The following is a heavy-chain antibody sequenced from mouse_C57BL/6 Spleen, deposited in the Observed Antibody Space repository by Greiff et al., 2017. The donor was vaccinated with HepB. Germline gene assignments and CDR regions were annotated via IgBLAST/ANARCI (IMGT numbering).Heavy chain of an antibody. J-gene: IGHJ4*01. CDR3: ARRGDYGNSGYAMDY. CDR1: GFSLTSYG. D-gene: IGHD2-1*01. CDR2: IWSGGST. V-gene: IGHV2-2*01. Sequence: VQLQQSGPGLVQPSQSLSITCTVSGFSLTSYGVHWVRQSPGKGLEWLGVIWSGGSTDYNAAFISRLSISKDNSKSQVFFKMNSLQADDTAIYYCARRGDYGNSGYAMDYWGQGTSVTVSS.